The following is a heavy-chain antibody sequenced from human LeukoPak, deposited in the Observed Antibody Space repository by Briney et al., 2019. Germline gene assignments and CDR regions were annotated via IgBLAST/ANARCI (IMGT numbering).Heavy chain of an antibody. CDR2: INHSGST. J-gene: IGHJ4*02. Sequence: SETLSLTCAVHGGSLSNYYWSWIRQPPGKGLEWIGEINHSGSTNYNPSLKSRVTMSVDTSKNQFSLKLGSVTAADTAVYYCARLVRYCSTDTCYPFDYWGQGTLVTVSS. V-gene: IGHV4-34*01. D-gene: IGHD2-2*01. CDR1: GGSLSNYY. CDR3: ARLVRYCSTDTCYPFDY.